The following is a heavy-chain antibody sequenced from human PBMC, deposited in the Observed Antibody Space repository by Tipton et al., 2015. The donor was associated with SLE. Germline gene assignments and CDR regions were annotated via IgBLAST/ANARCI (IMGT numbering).Heavy chain of an antibody. V-gene: IGHV3-7*03. Sequence: SLRLSCAASGFTFSSYWMSWVRQAPGKGLEWVANIKQDGSEKYYVDSVKGRFTISRDNSKNTLYLQMNSLRAEDTAVYYCANLIAAAGNRDYWGQGTLVTVSS. D-gene: IGHD6-13*01. CDR2: IKQDGSEK. J-gene: IGHJ4*02. CDR3: ANLIAAAGNRDY. CDR1: GFTFSSYW.